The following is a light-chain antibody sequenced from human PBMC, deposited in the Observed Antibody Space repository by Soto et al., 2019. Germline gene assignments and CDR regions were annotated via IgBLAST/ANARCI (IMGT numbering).Light chain of an antibody. Sequence: QSALTQPRSVSGSPGQSVTISCTGTSHDVGTYNYVSWYQQHPGKAPTLMIYDLSKRPSGVPDRFSGPKSGNTASLTISGLQAEDEADYYCCSYAGGYTLVFGGGTKLTVL. CDR3: CSYAGGYTLV. CDR2: DLS. V-gene: IGLV2-11*01. J-gene: IGLJ3*02. CDR1: SHDVGTYNY.